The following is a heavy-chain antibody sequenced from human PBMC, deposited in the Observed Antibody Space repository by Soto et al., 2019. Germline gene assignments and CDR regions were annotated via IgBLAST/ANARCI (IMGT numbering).Heavy chain of an antibody. CDR2: IIPIFGTA. CDR3: ASLAVVAVAGKGDYFDY. Sequence: ASVKVSCKASGGTFSSYAISWVRQAPGQGLEWMGGIIPIFGTANYAQKFQGRVTITADESTSTAYMELSSLRSEDTAVYYCASLAVVAVAGKGDYFDYWGQGTLVTVSS. J-gene: IGHJ4*02. CDR1: GGTFSSYA. V-gene: IGHV1-69*13. D-gene: IGHD6-19*01.